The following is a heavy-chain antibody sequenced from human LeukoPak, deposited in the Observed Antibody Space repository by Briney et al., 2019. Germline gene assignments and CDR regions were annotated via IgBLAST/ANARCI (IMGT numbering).Heavy chain of an antibody. D-gene: IGHD2-2*01. CDR1: GYTFTSYY. Sequence: ASVKVSCKASGYTFTSYYMHWVRQAPGQGLEWMGIINPSGGSTSYAQKFQGRVTMTRDTSTSTVYMELSSLRSEDTAVYYCARGGYCSSTSCYAGQDWFDPWGQGTLVTVSS. V-gene: IGHV1-46*01. CDR2: INPSGGST. CDR3: ARGGYCSSTSCYAGQDWFDP. J-gene: IGHJ5*02.